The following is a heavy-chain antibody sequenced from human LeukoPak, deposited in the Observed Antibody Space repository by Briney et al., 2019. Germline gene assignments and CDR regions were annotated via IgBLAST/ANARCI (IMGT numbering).Heavy chain of an antibody. CDR2: SFPSGST. CDR1: GGSIGSYH. Sequence: SETLSLTCTVSGGSIGSYHWSWIRQPPGKGLQWIGYSFPSGSTNFNPSLKSRVTISIDTSKNHFSLKLTSVTAADTAVYYCARQYYYDSSGYWSLDPWGQGILVTVSS. J-gene: IGHJ5*02. D-gene: IGHD3-22*01. V-gene: IGHV4-4*09. CDR3: ARQYYYDSSGYWSLDP.